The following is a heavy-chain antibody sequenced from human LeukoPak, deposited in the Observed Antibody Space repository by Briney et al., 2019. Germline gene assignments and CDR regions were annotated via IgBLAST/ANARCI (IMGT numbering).Heavy chain of an antibody. V-gene: IGHV1-8*01. J-gene: IGHJ5*02. CDR2: INPYSGHT. CDR3: ARVTVLIPSANLWFDP. CDR1: GYTFTSYD. D-gene: IGHD2-2*01. Sequence: ASVKVSCKASGYTFTSYDINWVRQATGQGLEWMGWINPYSGHTGYAQTFQGRVTMTRNNSLGTAYMELSSLRSEDTAIYYCARVTVLIPSANLWFDPWGQGTLVTVSS.